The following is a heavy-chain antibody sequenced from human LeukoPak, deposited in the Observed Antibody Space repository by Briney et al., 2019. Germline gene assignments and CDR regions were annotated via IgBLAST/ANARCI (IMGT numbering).Heavy chain of an antibody. V-gene: IGHV3-21*01. CDR2: ISSSGSFI. D-gene: IGHD2-15*01. J-gene: IGHJ6*02. CDR3: ARVGCRGGSCSSRGDYYYGMDV. CDR1: GFTFSSYS. Sequence: GGSLRLSCAASGFTFSSYSMNWVRQAPGKGLEWVSSISSSGSFISYPDSVKVRFTISRDNAKNALFLQMNSLRAEDTAVYYCARVGCRGGSCSSRGDYYYGMDVWGQGTTVTVSS.